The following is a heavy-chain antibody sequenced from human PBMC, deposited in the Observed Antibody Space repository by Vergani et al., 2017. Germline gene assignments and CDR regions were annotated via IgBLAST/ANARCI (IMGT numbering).Heavy chain of an antibody. J-gene: IGHJ4*02. CDR1: GYTFSNYY. Sequence: QVQVVQSGAEVKKSGASVKVSCKTSGYTFSNYYMHWVRQAPGQGLEWMGIINPSGGHTNYAQKFQGRVTMTRYTSTSTVYMELSSPGAEDTAIYYCASGDYDILTCYRYWGQGTLVTVSS. CDR3: ASGDYDILTCYRY. D-gene: IGHD3-9*01. V-gene: IGHV1-46*03. CDR2: INPSGGHT.